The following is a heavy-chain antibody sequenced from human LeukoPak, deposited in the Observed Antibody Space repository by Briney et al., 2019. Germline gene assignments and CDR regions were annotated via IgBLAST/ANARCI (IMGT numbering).Heavy chain of an antibody. CDR3: ATDFYDST. J-gene: IGHJ5*02. CDR1: GFTFSNAW. CDR2: IRSNSDGGTI. D-gene: IGHD3-22*01. V-gene: IGHV3-15*07. Sequence: TGGSLRLSCATSGFTFSNAWMNWVRQAPGKGLEWVGRIRSNSDGGTIDYAAPVKGRFTLSRDDSKTTLYLQMNSLQTEDTAVYYCATDFYDSTWGQGTLVTVSS.